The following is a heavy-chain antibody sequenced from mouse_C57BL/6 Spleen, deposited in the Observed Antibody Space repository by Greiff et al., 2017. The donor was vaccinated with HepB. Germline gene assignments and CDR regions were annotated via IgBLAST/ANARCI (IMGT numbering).Heavy chain of an antibody. CDR2: IDPSDSYT. CDR3: ARRGSYYY. Sequence: QVQLQQPGAELVKPGASVKLSCKASGYTFTSYWMQWVKQRPGQGLEWIGEIDPSDSYTNYNQKFKGKATLTVDTSSSTAYLQLSSLTSEDSAVYYCARRGSYYYWGQGTLVTVSA. CDR1: GYTFTSYW. J-gene: IGHJ3*01. D-gene: IGHD1-1*01. V-gene: IGHV1-50*01.